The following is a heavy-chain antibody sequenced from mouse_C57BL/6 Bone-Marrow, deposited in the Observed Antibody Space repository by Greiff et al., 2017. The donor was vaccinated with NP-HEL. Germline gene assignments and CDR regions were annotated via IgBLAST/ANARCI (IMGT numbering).Heavy chain of an antibody. CDR1: GYTFTSYW. V-gene: IGHV1-72*01. Sequence: QVQLKQPGAELVKPGASVKLSCKASGYTFTSYWMHWVKQRPGRGLEWIGRIDPNSGGTKYNEKFKSKATLTVDKPSSTAYMQLSSLTSEDSAVYYCARSPIYYDLYYAMYYWGQGTSVTVSS. CDR3: ARSPIYYDLYYAMYY. J-gene: IGHJ4*01. D-gene: IGHD2-4*01. CDR2: IDPNSGGT.